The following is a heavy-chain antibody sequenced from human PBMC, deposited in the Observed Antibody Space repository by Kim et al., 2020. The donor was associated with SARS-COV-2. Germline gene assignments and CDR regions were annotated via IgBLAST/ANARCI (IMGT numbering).Heavy chain of an antibody. CDR3: ARDWDMTTVTTGVFDY. Sequence: GGSLRLSCAASGFTFSSYSMNWVRQAPGKGLEWVSYISSSSSTIYYADSVKGRFTISRDNAKNSLYLQMNSLRDEDTAVYYCARDWDMTTVTTGVFDYWGQGTLVTVSS. CDR2: ISSSSSTI. J-gene: IGHJ4*02. D-gene: IGHD4-17*01. V-gene: IGHV3-48*02. CDR1: GFTFSSYS.